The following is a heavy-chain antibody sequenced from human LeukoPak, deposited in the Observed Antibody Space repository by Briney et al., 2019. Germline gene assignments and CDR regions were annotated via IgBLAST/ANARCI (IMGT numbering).Heavy chain of an antibody. Sequence: GGSLRLSCAASGFTFSSYGMHWVRQAPGKGLEWVAVIWYDGSNKYYADSVKGRFTISRDNSKNTLYLQMNSLRAEDTAVYYCARDQGPSNYGDAFDIWGQGTMVTVSS. J-gene: IGHJ3*02. V-gene: IGHV3-33*01. CDR3: ARDQGPSNYGDAFDI. CDR1: GFTFSSYG. D-gene: IGHD4-17*01. CDR2: IWYDGSNK.